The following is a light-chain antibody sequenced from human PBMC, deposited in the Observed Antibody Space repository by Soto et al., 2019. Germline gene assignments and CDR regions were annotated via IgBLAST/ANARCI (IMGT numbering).Light chain of an antibody. J-gene: IGKJ3*01. Sequence: IQMTQSPSTLSASVGDRVTMTCRASQAIRNYVAWYQQKPGEVPKLLIYAASTLQSGVPARFSGGGFGTDFTLTISSLRPEDVATYYCQRYHSALLTFGPGTKVDLK. V-gene: IGKV1-27*01. CDR2: AAS. CDR1: QAIRNY. CDR3: QRYHSALLT.